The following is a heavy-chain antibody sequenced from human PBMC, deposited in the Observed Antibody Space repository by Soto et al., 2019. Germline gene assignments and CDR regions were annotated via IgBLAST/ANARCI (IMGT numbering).Heavy chain of an antibody. D-gene: IGHD2-2*01. CDR3: ARVVRNRGYCSSASCYYYYYYYMDV. J-gene: IGHJ6*03. CDR1: GGSISSGGYY. V-gene: IGHV4-31*03. CDR2: IYYSGST. Sequence: SETLSLTCTVSGGSISSGGYYWSWIRQHPGKGLEWIGYIYYSGSTYYNPSLKSRVTISVDTSKNQFSLKLSSVTAADTAVYYCARVVRNRGYCSSASCYYYYYYYMDVWGQGTTVTVSS.